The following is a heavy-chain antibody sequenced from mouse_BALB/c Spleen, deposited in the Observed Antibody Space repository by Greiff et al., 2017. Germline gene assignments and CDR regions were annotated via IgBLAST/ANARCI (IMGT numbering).Heavy chain of an antibody. Sequence: EVQRVESGPGLVKPSQSLSLTCSVTGYSITSGYYWNWIRQFPGNKLEWMGYISYDGSNNYNPSLKNRISITRDTSKNQFFLKLNSVTTEDTATYYCAREILRVRRDWYFDVWGAGTTVTVSS. V-gene: IGHV3-6*02. CDR3: AREILRVRRDWYFDV. CDR2: ISYDGSN. J-gene: IGHJ1*01. D-gene: IGHD1-2*01. CDR1: GYSITSGYY.